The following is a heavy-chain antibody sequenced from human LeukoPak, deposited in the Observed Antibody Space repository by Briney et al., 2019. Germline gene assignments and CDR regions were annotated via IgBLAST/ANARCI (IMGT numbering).Heavy chain of an antibody. V-gene: IGHV1-2*02. Sequence: GASVKVSCKASGYTFTGYYMHWVRQAPGQGLEWMGWINPNSGGTNYAQKFQGRVTMTRDTSISTAYMELSRLRSDDTAVYYCARAPPGSSSWYERYDYWGQGTLVTVSS. D-gene: IGHD6-13*01. CDR2: INPNSGGT. J-gene: IGHJ4*02. CDR3: ARAPPGSSSWYERYDY. CDR1: GYTFTGYY.